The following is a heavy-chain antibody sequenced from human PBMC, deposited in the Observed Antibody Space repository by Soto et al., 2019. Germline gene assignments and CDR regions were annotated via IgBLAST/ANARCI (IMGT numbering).Heavy chain of an antibody. CDR3: ASGEELWSPGY. CDR1: GGTFSSYV. Sequence: QVQLVQSGAEVKKPGSSVKVSCKASGGTFSSYVIIWVRQAPGQGLEWMGGIIPIFGTANYEQKFQGRVTINADEATSTAYMELSSLRSEDTAVYYCASGEELWSPGYWGQGTLVTVSS. D-gene: IGHD5-18*01. J-gene: IGHJ4*02. V-gene: IGHV1-69*12. CDR2: IIPIFGTA.